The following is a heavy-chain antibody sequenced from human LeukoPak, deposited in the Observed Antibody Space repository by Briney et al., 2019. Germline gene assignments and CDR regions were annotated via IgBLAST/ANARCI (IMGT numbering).Heavy chain of an antibody. D-gene: IGHD3-10*02. J-gene: IGHJ5*02. CDR3: ARDLRVMFGEYGNWFDP. CDR1: GYTFSSYY. Sequence: ASVKVSREPSGYTFSSYYMPWVRQATGQGLEWMGIINPSGVSTSYAQKFQGRVTMTRDTSTSTVYMELSSLRSEDTAVYYCARDLRVMFGEYGNWFDPWGQGTLVTVSS. CDR2: INPSGVST. V-gene: IGHV1-46*01.